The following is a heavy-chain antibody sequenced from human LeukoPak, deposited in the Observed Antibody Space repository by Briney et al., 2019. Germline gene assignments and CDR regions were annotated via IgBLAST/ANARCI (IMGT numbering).Heavy chain of an antibody. V-gene: IGHV4-30-4*01. CDR1: RGSISSGDYY. CDR2: IYYSGST. D-gene: IGHD3-3*01. J-gene: IGHJ4*02. Sequence: PSETLSLTCTVSRGSISSGDYYWRWIRQPPGKGLEWIGYIYYSGSTYYNPSLKSRVTISVDTSENQFSLKLSSVTAQDTAVYYCARAITIFGVVIIYFDYWGQGTLVTVSS. CDR3: ARAITIFGVVIIYFDY.